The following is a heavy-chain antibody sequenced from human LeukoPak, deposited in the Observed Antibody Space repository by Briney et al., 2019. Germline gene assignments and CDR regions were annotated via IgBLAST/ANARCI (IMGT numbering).Heavy chain of an antibody. CDR3: ARNFDMKGFDP. Sequence: GATLRLSSKVSGYTLTGDYINCVPQAPGQRLEWMGWINSDSGFTNYAQKFQGRVTMTRDTSITTVYMDLTRLTSDDAAVYYCARNFDMKGFDPWGQGTLVTVSS. J-gene: IGHJ5*02. D-gene: IGHD3-9*01. V-gene: IGHV1-2*02. CDR1: GYTLTGDY. CDR2: INSDSGFT.